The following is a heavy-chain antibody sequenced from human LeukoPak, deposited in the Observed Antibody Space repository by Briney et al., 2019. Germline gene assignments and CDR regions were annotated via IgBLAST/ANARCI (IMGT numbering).Heavy chain of an antibody. V-gene: IGHV4-61*02. CDR2: IYTSGST. CDR1: GGSISSGSYY. J-gene: IGHJ5*02. CDR3: ARGHRWGILYS. D-gene: IGHD2-15*01. Sequence: SETLSLTCTVSGGSISSGSYYWSWIRRPAGKGLEWIGRIYTSGSTNYNPSLKSRVTISVDTSKNQFSLKLSSVTAADTAVYYCARGHRWGILYSWGQGTLVTVSS.